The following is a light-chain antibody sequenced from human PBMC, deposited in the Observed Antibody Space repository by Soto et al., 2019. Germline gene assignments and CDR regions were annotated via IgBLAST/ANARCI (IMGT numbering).Light chain of an antibody. J-gene: IGLJ2*01. CDR1: SSDVGGYKY. CDR3: ASYTSSSTSVI. Sequence: QSALTQPASVSGSPGQSITISCTGTSSDVGGYKYVSWYQQHPDKAPKLIIFEVSNRPSGISSRFSGANSGNTASLTISGLQAADEADYYFASYTSSSTSVIFGRGTKLTVL. V-gene: IGLV2-14*01. CDR2: EVS.